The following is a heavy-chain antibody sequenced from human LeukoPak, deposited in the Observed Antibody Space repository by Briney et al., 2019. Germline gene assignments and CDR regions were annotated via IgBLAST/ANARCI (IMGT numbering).Heavy chain of an antibody. Sequence: GGSLRLSCAASGFTFSSYWMSWVRQAPGKGLEWVANIKQDGSEKYYVDSVKGRFTISRDNAKNSLYLQMNSLRAEDTAVYYCARDRRSSSWYDEDAFDIWGQGTMVTVSS. D-gene: IGHD6-13*01. J-gene: IGHJ3*02. CDR3: ARDRRSSSWYDEDAFDI. V-gene: IGHV3-7*01. CDR1: GFTFSSYW. CDR2: IKQDGSEK.